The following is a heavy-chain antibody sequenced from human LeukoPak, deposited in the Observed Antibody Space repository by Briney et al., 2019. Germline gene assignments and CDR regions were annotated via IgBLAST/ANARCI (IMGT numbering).Heavy chain of an antibody. CDR3: ARGHYGMDV. CDR2: ISSTSSYT. J-gene: IGHJ6*02. CDR1: GFTFSDYY. V-gene: IGHV3-11*05. Sequence: GGSLRLSCAASGFTFSDYYMSWIHQAPGKGLEWVSYISSTSSYTNYADSVKGRFTISRDNAQNSLYLQMNSLRAEDTAVYYCARGHYGMDVWGQGTTVTVSS.